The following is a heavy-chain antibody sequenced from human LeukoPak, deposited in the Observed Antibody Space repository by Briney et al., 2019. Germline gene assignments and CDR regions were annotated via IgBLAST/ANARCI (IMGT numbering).Heavy chain of an antibody. Sequence: GGSLRLSCAASGFTFSSYVMHWVRQAPGKGLEWVAVISYDGSNKYYADSVKGRFTISRDNSKNTLYLQMNSLRAEDTAVYYCAKVRVQLERRVYYYGMDVWGQGTTVTVSS. CDR1: GFTFSSYV. V-gene: IGHV3-30*18. CDR2: ISYDGSNK. CDR3: AKVRVQLERRVYYYGMDV. J-gene: IGHJ6*02. D-gene: IGHD1-1*01.